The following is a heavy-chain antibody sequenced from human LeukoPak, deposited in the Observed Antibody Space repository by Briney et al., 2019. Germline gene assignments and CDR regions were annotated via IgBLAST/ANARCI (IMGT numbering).Heavy chain of an antibody. CDR1: GGSMSSYY. J-gene: IGHJ3*02. CDR2: IYTSGST. V-gene: IGHV4-4*07. Sequence: SETLSLTCTVSGGSMSSYYWSWIRQPAGKGLEWIGRIYTSGSTNYNPSLKSRVTMSVDTSKNQFSLKLSSVSAADTAVYYCARDRDYYDSSGYFSRSDAFDIWGQGTMVTVSS. D-gene: IGHD3-22*01. CDR3: ARDRDYYDSSGYFSRSDAFDI.